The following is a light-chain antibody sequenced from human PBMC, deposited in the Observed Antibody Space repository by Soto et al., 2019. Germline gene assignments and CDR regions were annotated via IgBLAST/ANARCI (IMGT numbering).Light chain of an antibody. CDR2: DVT. CDR3: SSYTNKDTLL. Sequence: QSALTQPASVSGSPGQSITISCTGTSSDVGGYDHVSWYQQHPGKAPKLIIYDVTVRPSGISRRFSGSKSYNTASLAVSGLQPEDEADNYCSSYTNKDTLLFGGGTKLTVL. V-gene: IGLV2-14*03. J-gene: IGLJ3*02. CDR1: SSDVGGYDH.